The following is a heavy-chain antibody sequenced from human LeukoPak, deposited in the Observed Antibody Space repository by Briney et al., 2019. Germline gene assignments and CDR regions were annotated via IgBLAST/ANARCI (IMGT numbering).Heavy chain of an antibody. V-gene: IGHV4-38-2*02. Sequence: PSETLSLTCTVSGYSISSGYYWGWIRQPPGKGLEWIGSIYRSGSTYFNPSLKSRFTISVDMSKNQFSLKLSSVTAADTAVYYCARTTEGGYTYDYFYYYYMDVWGKGTTVTISS. J-gene: IGHJ6*03. CDR2: IYRSGST. D-gene: IGHD5-18*01. CDR3: ARTTEGGYTYDYFYYYYMDV. CDR1: GYSISSGYY.